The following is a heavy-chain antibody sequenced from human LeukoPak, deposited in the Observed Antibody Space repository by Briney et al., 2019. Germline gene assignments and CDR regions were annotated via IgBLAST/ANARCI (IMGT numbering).Heavy chain of an antibody. CDR1: GYTFTGYY. Sequence: AVKVSCKASGYTFTGYYMQWVRQAPGQGLEWMGWINPNTGGTNYAQKFQGRVTVTTDTSVSTGYMELSRLTSDDTAVYYCASQTSKRYCSGGSCYFDAFDIWGQGTMVTVSS. V-gene: IGHV1-2*02. J-gene: IGHJ3*02. CDR2: INPNTGGT. D-gene: IGHD2-15*01. CDR3: ASQTSKRYCSGGSCYFDAFDI.